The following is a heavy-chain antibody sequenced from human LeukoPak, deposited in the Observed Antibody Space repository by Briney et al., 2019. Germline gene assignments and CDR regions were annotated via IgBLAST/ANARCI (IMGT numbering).Heavy chain of an antibody. CDR2: IHSSGPT. CDR3: PRLRRGGDWYLDL. D-gene: IGHD1-26*01. Sequence: SETLSLTCTVSGDLISNYYWSWIRQPPGKGLEWIGYIHSSGPTNYNPSLRSRVTMSADTSKSHFSLRVSSVTAADTAVYYCPRLRRGGDWYLDLWGHGTLVSVSS. V-gene: IGHV4-4*09. CDR1: GDLISNYY. J-gene: IGHJ2*01.